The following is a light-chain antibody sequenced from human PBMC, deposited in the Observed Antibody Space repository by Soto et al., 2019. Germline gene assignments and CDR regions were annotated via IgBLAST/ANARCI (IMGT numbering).Light chain of an antibody. Sequence: DIQWTQSPSFLSASVGGRVTVACRASQGISSNLAWYQQKPGKAPKLLIYAASTLQSGVPSRFSGSGSGTEFTLTISSLQPEDFATYYCQQFNSYPITFGQGTRLEIK. CDR1: QGISSN. V-gene: IGKV1-9*01. J-gene: IGKJ5*01. CDR3: QQFNSYPIT. CDR2: AAS.